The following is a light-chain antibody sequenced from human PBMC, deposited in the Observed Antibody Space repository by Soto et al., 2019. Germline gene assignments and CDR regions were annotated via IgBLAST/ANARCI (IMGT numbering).Light chain of an antibody. J-gene: IGKJ1*01. CDR1: QSVSSSY. V-gene: IGKV3-20*01. Sequence: EIVLTQSPGTLSLSPGERATLSCRASQSVSSSYLAWYQQKPGQAPRLLIYGASSRATGIPDRFSGSGSGTDSTPTISRLEPDYRTVYYCQQYGSSPRTFGEETKVEIK. CDR2: GAS. CDR3: QQYGSSPRT.